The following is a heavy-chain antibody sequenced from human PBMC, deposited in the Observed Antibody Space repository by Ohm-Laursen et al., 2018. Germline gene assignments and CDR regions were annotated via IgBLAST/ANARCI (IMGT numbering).Heavy chain of an antibody. J-gene: IGHJ4*02. CDR1: GYTFTGYY. Sequence: ATVKISCKASGYTFTGYYMHWVRQAPGQGLEWMGWINPNSGGTNYAQKFQGRVTMTRDTSISTAYMELSRLRSDDTAVYYCATFPPDYSNTPVDYWGQGTLVTVSS. CDR2: INPNSGGT. D-gene: IGHD4-11*01. V-gene: IGHV1-2*02. CDR3: ATFPPDYSNTPVDY.